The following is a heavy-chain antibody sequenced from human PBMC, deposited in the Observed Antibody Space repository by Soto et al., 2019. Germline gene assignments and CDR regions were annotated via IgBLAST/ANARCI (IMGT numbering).Heavy chain of an antibody. D-gene: IGHD2-15*01. V-gene: IGHV3-23*01. CDR2: ISGSGGST. Sequence: GSLRLSCAASGFTFSSYAMSWVRQAPGKGLEWVSAISGSGGSTYYADSVKGRFTISRDNSKNTLYLQMNSLRAEDTAVYYCAKTDRYCSGGSCYSLYYFDYWGQGTLVTVSS. CDR3: AKTDRYCSGGSCYSLYYFDY. CDR1: GFTFSSYA. J-gene: IGHJ4*02.